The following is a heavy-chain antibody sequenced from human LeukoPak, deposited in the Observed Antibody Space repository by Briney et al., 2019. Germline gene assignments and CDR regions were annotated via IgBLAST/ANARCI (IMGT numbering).Heavy chain of an antibody. D-gene: IGHD1-14*01. CDR1: GFTFSSYA. Sequence: PGGSLRLSCAASGFTFSSYAMSWVRQAPGKGLEWVSAISGSGGSTYYADSVKGRFTISRDNSKNTLYLQMNSLRAEDTAVYYCAKDPRNRIEAYYYYYMDVWGKGTTVTVSS. CDR2: ISGSGGST. J-gene: IGHJ6*03. CDR3: AKDPRNRIEAYYYYYMDV. V-gene: IGHV3-23*01.